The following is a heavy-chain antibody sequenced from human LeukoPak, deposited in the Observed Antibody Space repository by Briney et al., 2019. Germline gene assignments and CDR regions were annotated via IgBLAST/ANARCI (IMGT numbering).Heavy chain of an antibody. CDR2: ISGSSTDI. CDR3: ARRGYHDSSGYDY. D-gene: IGHD3-22*01. CDR1: GFTFRSYA. J-gene: IGHJ4*02. V-gene: IGHV3-21*06. Sequence: PGGSLRLSCAASGFTFRSYAMNWVRQAPGKGLEWVSSISGSSTDIYYVDSVKGRFTISRDNAKNSVFLQINNLRAEDTAIYYCARRGYHDSSGYDYWSQGTLVTVSS.